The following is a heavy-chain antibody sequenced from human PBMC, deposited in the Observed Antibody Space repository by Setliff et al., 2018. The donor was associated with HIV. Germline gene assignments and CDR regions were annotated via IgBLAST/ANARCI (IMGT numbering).Heavy chain of an antibody. D-gene: IGHD5-18*01. V-gene: IGHV3-23*03. CDR3: AKDAGAGYSYGYLDY. CDR1: GFTFSSYA. J-gene: IGHJ4*02. CDR2: IYSGGST. Sequence: PGESLKISCAASGFTFSSYAMSWVRQAPGKGLEWVSIIYSGGSTYYADSVKGRFTISRDNSKNTPYLQMNSLRAEDTAVYYCAKDAGAGYSYGYLDYWGQGTLVTVSS.